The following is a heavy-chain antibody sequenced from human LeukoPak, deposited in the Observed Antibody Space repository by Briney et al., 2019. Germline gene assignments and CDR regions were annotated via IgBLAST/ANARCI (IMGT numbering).Heavy chain of an antibody. CDR3: AQSLASRTYYYYYYMDV. CDR2: IYYSGST. D-gene: IGHD2-15*01. V-gene: IGHV4-31*03. Sequence: SETLSLTCTVSGGSISSGGYYWSWIPQHPGKSLEWFGYIYYSGSTYYNPSLKSRVTISVDTSKNQFSLKLSSVTAADTAVYYCAQSLASRTYYYYYYMDVWGKGTTVTVSS. CDR1: GGSISSGGYY. J-gene: IGHJ6*03.